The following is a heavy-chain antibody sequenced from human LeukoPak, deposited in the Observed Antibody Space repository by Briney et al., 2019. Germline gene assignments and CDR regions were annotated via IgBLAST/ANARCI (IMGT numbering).Heavy chain of an antibody. D-gene: IGHD2-2*01. Sequence: GGSLRLSCAASGFTFSGSAMHWVRQASGKGLEWVGRIRSKANSYATAYAASVKGRFTISRDDSKNTAYLQMNSLKTEDTAVYYCTTGSRHNCSSTSCWSRRGYYYYGMDVWGKGTTVTVSS. J-gene: IGHJ6*04. CDR3: TTGSRHNCSSTSCWSRRGYYYYGMDV. CDR1: GFTFSGSA. V-gene: IGHV3-73*01. CDR2: IRSKANSYAT.